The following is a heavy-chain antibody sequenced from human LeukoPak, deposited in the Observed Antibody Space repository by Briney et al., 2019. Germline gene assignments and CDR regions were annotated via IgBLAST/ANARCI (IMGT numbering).Heavy chain of an antibody. D-gene: IGHD3-22*01. Sequence: ASVKVSCKASAYIFGGYALHWVRQAPGQRLEWMGWINVDNGKTKSSQKFQGRVTVTRDTSASTAYMELSSLSSEDTAVYYCARGAYDSSGYYRNWGQGTLVTVSS. CDR1: AYIFGGYA. CDR2: INVDNGKT. J-gene: IGHJ4*02. CDR3: ARGAYDSSGYYRN. V-gene: IGHV1-3*01.